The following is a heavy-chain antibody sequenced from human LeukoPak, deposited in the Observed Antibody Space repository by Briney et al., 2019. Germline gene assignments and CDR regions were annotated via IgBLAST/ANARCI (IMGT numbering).Heavy chain of an antibody. CDR3: ARVTGGDYFDY. Sequence: GGSLRLSCAASGFTFSSYSTNWVRQAPGKGLERVSSNSSSSSYIYYADSVKGRFTISRDNAKNSLYLQMNSVRAEDTAVYYCARVTGGDYFDYWGQGTLVTVSS. CDR1: GFTFSSYS. CDR2: NSSSSSYI. V-gene: IGHV3-21*01. D-gene: IGHD2-21*01. J-gene: IGHJ4*02.